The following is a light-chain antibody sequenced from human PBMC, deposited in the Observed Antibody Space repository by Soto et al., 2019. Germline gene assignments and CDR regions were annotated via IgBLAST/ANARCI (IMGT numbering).Light chain of an antibody. CDR3: QQLNSYPVT. J-gene: IGKJ4*01. V-gene: IGKV1-9*01. CDR1: QGISSY. CDR2: AAS. Sequence: DIQLTQSPSFLSASVGDRVTITCRASQGISSYLAWYQQKPGKAPKLLIYAASTLQSGVPSRFSGSGSGTEYTLTTNSLQPEDFATYYCQQLNSYPVTFGGGTKVEMK.